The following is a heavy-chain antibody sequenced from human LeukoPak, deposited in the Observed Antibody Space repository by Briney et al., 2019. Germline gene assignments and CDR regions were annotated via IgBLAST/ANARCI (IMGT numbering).Heavy chain of an antibody. D-gene: IGHD2-2*02. CDR1: GFTFSSYG. CDR3: ARAPRYNGMDV. CDR2: ISSSSSTI. Sequence: GGSLRLSCAASGFTFSSYGMHWVRQAPGKGLEWVSYISSSSSTIYYADSVKGRFTISRDNPKNSLYLQMNSLKAEDTAVYYCARAPRYNGMDVWGQGTTVTVSS. J-gene: IGHJ6*02. V-gene: IGHV3-48*04.